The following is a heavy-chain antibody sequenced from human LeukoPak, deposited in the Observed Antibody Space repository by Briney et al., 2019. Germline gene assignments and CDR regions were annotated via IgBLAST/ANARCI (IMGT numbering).Heavy chain of an antibody. CDR1: GFTFSDYY. D-gene: IGHD2-2*02. CDR3: AREYLEEEGTYYFDY. J-gene: IGHJ4*02. Sequence: PGGSLRLSCAASGFTFSDYYMSWIRQAPGKGLEWVSYISSSSSYTNYADSVKGRFTISRDNAKNSLYLQMNSLRAEDTAVYYCAREYLEEEGTYYFDYWGQGTLVTVSS. CDR2: ISSSSSYT. V-gene: IGHV3-11*06.